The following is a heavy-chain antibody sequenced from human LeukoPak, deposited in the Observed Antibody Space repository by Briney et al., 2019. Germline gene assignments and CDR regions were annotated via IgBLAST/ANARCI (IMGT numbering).Heavy chain of an antibody. Sequence: LGGSLRLSCVASGFTLSDHWMYWVRQGPGRGLAHVSRIESDASRTTYADSVKGRFTISRDDAKSTMYLQMNSLRGEDTAVYYCVKGGHKLDIQTTHYYYGLDVWGQGTTVAVSS. J-gene: IGHJ6*02. V-gene: IGHV3-74*03. D-gene: IGHD4-17*01. CDR1: GFTLSDHW. CDR3: VKGGHKLDIQTTHYYYGLDV. CDR2: IESDASRT.